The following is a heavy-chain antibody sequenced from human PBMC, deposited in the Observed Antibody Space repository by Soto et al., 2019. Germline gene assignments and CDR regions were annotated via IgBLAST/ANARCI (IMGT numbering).Heavy chain of an antibody. CDR1: GGTCGNSA. J-gene: IGHJ5*02. CDR2: IVPMFGTA. Sequence: QVQLVQSGAEVKKPGSSVNVSFKTSGGTCGNSAVTWVLQAPGQGLEWWGGIVPMFGTANYAQQFQGRVTITEDDSTITAYMELNSLKTDDTDLYYCARDGEPQSAFWSGHLGGGSFDPCGQGPLVPVSS. CDR3: ARDGEPQSAFWSGHLGGGSFDP. D-gene: IGHD3-3*01. V-gene: IGHV1-69*12.